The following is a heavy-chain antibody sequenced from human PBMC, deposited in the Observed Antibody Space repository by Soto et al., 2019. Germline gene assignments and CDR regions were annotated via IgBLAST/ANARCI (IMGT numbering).Heavy chain of an antibody. CDR3: ARAFHYSSGWYDVGY. CDR2: IIPIFGTA. D-gene: IGHD6-19*01. V-gene: IGHV1-69*13. CDR1: GGTFSSYA. Sequence: SVTVSCKASGGTFSSYAISWVRQAPGQGLEWMGGIIPIFGTANYAQKFQGRVTITADESTSTAYMELSSLRSEDTAVYYCARAFHYSSGWYDVGYWGQGTLVTVSS. J-gene: IGHJ4*02.